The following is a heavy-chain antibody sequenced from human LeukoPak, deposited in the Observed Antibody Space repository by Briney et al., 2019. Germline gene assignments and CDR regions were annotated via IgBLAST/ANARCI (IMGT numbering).Heavy chain of an antibody. CDR3: AREGYFDWSITFDY. CDR1: GFTFSNYW. D-gene: IGHD3-9*01. J-gene: IGHJ4*02. Sequence: GGSLRLSCEASGFTFSNYWMHWVRQAPGKGLVWVSRINSDGSSTTYADSVKGRFTISRDNAKNTLYLQMNSLRAEDTAVYYCAREGYFDWSITFDYWGQGTLVTVSS. CDR2: INSDGSST. V-gene: IGHV3-74*01.